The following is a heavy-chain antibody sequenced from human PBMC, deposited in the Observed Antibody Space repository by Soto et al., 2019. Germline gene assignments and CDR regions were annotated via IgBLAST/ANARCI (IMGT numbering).Heavy chain of an antibody. J-gene: IGHJ4*02. Sequence: EVQLVESGVGLVQPGECLRLSCAASGFTFSSYWMHWVRQAPGKGLVWVSRINSDGSSTSYAGSVKGRFTISRDNAKNTLYLQMNSLRAEDTAVYYCVRTSLVVAAATREDYWGQGTLVTVSS. V-gene: IGHV3-74*01. CDR3: VRTSLVVAAATREDY. CDR2: INSDGSST. CDR1: GFTFSSYW. D-gene: IGHD2-15*01.